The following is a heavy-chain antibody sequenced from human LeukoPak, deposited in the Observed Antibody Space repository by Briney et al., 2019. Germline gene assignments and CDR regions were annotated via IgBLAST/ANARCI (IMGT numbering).Heavy chain of an antibody. D-gene: IGHD6-13*01. J-gene: IGHJ4*02. V-gene: IGHV1-69*05. Sequence: ASVKVSCKASGGTFSSYAISWVRQAPGQGLEWMGGIIPIFGTANYAQKFQGRVTITTDESTSTAYMELSSLRSEDTAVYYCAIIASAGQGPFDYWGQGTLVTVSS. CDR1: GGTFSSYA. CDR3: AIIASAGQGPFDY. CDR2: IIPIFGTA.